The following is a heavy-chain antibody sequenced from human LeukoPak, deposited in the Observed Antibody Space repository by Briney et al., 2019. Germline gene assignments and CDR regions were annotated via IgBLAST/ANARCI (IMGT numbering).Heavy chain of an antibody. CDR2: ISISGNTI. J-gene: IGHJ4*02. V-gene: IGHV3-48*03. CDR3: ARDEHLDY. CDR1: GFTFSSYE. Sequence: GGSLRLSCAASGFTFSSYEMNWVRQAPGKGLEWVSYISISGNTIYYADSVKGRFTISRDNAKNSLYLQMNSLRAEDTAVYYCARDEHLDYWGQGTLVTVSS.